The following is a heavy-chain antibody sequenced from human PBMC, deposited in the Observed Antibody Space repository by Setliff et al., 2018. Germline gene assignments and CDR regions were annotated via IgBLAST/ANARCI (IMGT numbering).Heavy chain of an antibody. CDR1: GFTFTSSA. Sequence: ASVKVSCKASGFTFTSSAVQWVRQARGQRLEWIGWIVVGSGNTNYAQKFQERVTITRDMSTCTAYMELSSLRSEDTAVYYCAAPTGYSSGWYDAFDIWGQGTMVTVSS. D-gene: IGHD6-19*01. V-gene: IGHV1-58*01. CDR3: AAPTGYSSGWYDAFDI. CDR2: IVVGSGNT. J-gene: IGHJ3*02.